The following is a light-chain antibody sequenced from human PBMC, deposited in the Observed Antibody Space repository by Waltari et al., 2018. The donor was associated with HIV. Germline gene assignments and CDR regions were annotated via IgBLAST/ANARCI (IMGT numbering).Light chain of an antibody. V-gene: IGLV2-14*03. Sequence: QSALTQPAPVSGSPGQSITLSCTGNTRDVGGDNPLSWYQHHPAKAPKLVILDVSNRPSGVSNRFSGSKSGNTASLTISGLQAEDEAYYYCSSYTNSDTVVFGGGTKVTVL. CDR2: DVS. CDR1: TRDVGGDNP. CDR3: SSYTNSDTVV. J-gene: IGLJ2*01.